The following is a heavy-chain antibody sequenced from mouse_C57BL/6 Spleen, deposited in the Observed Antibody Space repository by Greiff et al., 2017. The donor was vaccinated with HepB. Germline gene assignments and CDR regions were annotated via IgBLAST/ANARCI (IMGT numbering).Heavy chain of an antibody. Sequence: QVQLQQSGAELVRPGTSVKLSCKASGYTFTSYWMHWVKQRPGQGLEWIGVIDPSDSYTNYNQKFKGKATLTVDTSSSTAYMQLSSLTSEDSAVYYCARSWGRGYYFDYWGQGTTLTVSS. V-gene: IGHV1-59*01. D-gene: IGHD3-3*01. J-gene: IGHJ2*01. CDR2: IDPSDSYT. CDR1: GYTFTSYW. CDR3: ARSWGRGYYFDY.